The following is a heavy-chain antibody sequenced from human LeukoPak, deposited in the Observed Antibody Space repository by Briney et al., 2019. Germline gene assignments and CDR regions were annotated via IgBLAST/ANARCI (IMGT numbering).Heavy chain of an antibody. CDR2: ISASGDST. V-gene: IGHV3-23*01. CDR3: ARYIRSPLYYFDY. CDR1: GFTFSSYA. D-gene: IGHD1-1*01. J-gene: IGHJ4*02. Sequence: GGSLRLSCAASGFTFSSYAMSWARQAPGKGPVWVSTISASGDSTYYADSVKGRFTISRDISRNTQYVQMNSLRAEDTAVYYCARYIRSPLYYFDYWGRGTLVTVSS.